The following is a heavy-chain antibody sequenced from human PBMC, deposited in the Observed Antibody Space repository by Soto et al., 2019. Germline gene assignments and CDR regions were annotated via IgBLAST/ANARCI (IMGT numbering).Heavy chain of an antibody. CDR3: ARGSVDTVDSSGFYDH. Sequence: SLSLTCAVYGGSFSAYYWSWIRQPPGKGLEWIGEINHSGGTSYNPSLKSRVTISVDTSKSQFSLKMTSVTAADRAVYYCARGSVDTVDSSGFYDHWGQGTPVNVS. CDR1: GGSFSAYY. D-gene: IGHD3-22*01. V-gene: IGHV4-34*01. J-gene: IGHJ4*02. CDR2: INHSGGT.